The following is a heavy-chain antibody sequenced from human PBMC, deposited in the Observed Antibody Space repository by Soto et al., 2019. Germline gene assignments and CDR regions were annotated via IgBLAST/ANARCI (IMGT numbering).Heavy chain of an antibody. Sequence: EVQLLESGGGLVQPGGSLRLSCAASGFSFSTYAMGWVRQAPGKGPEWVSVISGGGDDTYYADSVEGRFTVSRDNSRNTLYLQMNSLRAGDTAVYYCAKVPFSSTWRSDYWGQGTLVTVSS. CDR3: AKVPFSSTWRSDY. V-gene: IGHV3-23*01. CDR1: GFSFSTYA. D-gene: IGHD6-13*01. J-gene: IGHJ4*02. CDR2: ISGGGDDT.